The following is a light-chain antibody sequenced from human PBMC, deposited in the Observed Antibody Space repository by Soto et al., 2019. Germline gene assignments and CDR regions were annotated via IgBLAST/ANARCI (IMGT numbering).Light chain of an antibody. CDR3: SSYTSSSSYV. Sequence: QSALTQPASGSGSPGQSITISCTGTSSYVGGYNYVSWYQQHPGKAPKLMIYDVSNRPSGVSNRFSGSKSGNTASLTISGLQAEDEADYYCSSYTSSSSYVFGTGTKVTVL. J-gene: IGLJ1*01. CDR1: SSYVGGYNY. CDR2: DVS. V-gene: IGLV2-14*01.